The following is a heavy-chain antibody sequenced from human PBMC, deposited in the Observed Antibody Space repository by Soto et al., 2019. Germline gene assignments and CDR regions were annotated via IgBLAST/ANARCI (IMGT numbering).Heavy chain of an antibody. V-gene: IGHV1-46*01. J-gene: IGHJ4*02. CDR3: ARASRAGGGFDY. CDR2: INPSGGST. D-gene: IGHD6-19*01. CDR1: GYTFTSYY. Sequence: QVQLVQSGAEVKKPGASVKVSCKASGYTFTSYYMHWVRHAPGQGLEWMGIINPSGGSTSYAQKFQGRVTMTRDTSTTTVYMELSSLRSKDTAVYYCARASRAGGGFDYWGQGTLVTVSS.